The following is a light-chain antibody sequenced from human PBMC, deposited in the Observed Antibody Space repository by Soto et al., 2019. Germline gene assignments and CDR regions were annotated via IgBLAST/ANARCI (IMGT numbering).Light chain of an antibody. Sequence: QSVLTQRACVSGTPGQSITISCTGTSSDVGGYNYVSWYQQHPGKAPKLMIYEVSSRPSGVSNRFSGSKSGNTASLTISGLQAEDEADYYCSSYTSISTLVFGTGTKV. CDR1: SSDVGGYNY. V-gene: IGLV2-14*01. CDR2: EVS. CDR3: SSYTSISTLV. J-gene: IGLJ1*01.